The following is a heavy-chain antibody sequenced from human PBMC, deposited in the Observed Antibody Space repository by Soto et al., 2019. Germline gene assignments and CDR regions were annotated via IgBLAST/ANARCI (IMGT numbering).Heavy chain of an antibody. V-gene: IGHV3-74*01. CDR1: GFTFSNSW. CDR2: INSDGSVT. CDR3: TRVETNPPYH. D-gene: IGHD2-8*01. Sequence: EVQLVESGGGLVQPGGSLRLSCAASGFTFSNSWMHWVRQAPGRGLVWVSRINSDGSVTSYADSVMGRFTISRDNAQNTLYLQMNSLRAEDTAVYYCTRVETNPPYHWGQGTLVTVSS. J-gene: IGHJ5*02.